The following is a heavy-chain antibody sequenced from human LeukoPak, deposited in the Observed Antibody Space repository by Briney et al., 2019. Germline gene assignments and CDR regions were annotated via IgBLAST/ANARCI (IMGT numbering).Heavy chain of an antibody. J-gene: IGHJ3*02. Sequence: GGSLRLSCAASGFTFSSYEMNWVRQAPGKGLEWVSYISGGSNIIHYADSVRGRFTISRDDAKSSLYLQMDSLRAEDTAVYYCASSSGWTNDAFDIWGQGTMVTVSS. D-gene: IGHD6-19*01. V-gene: IGHV3-48*03. CDR1: GFTFSSYE. CDR2: ISGGSNII. CDR3: ASSSGWTNDAFDI.